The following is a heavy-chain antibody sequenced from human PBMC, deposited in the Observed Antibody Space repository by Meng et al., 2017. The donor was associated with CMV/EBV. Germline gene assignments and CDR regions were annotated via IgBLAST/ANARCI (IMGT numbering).Heavy chain of an antibody. CDR3: ARDLSFESEYSSSFDY. CDR2: ISYDGSNK. CDR1: GFTFSSYA. J-gene: IGHJ4*02. Sequence: GGSLRLSCAASGFTFSSYAMHWVRQAPGKGLEWVAVISYDGSNKYYADSVKGRFTISRDNSKNTLYLQMNSLRAEGTAVYYCARDLSFESEYSSSFDYWGQGTLVTVSS. D-gene: IGHD6-6*01. V-gene: IGHV3-30-3*01.